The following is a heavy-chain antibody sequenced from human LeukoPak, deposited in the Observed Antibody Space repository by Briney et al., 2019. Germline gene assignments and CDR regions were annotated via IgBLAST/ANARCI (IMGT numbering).Heavy chain of an antibody. D-gene: IGHD6-19*01. J-gene: IGHJ4*02. CDR1: GFTFSTYA. V-gene: IGHV3-23*01. Sequence: GGSLRLSCAASGFTFSTYAMSWVRQGPGKGLEWVSSISGSGGRTSYADSVQGRFTISRDNSRNTLYLELNSLRAEDAAVYFCAMAVIGSGWTLDYWGQGTLVTVSS. CDR3: AMAVIGSGWTLDY. CDR2: ISGSGGRT.